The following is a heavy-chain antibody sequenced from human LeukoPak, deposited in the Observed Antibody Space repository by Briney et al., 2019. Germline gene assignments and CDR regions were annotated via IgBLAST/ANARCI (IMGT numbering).Heavy chain of an antibody. V-gene: IGHV3-74*01. CDR1: VFRLCVCW. CDR3: ARVPTNSYGFGQ. D-gene: IGHD5-18*01. J-gene: IGHJ4*02. CDR2: INEDGTSA. Sequence: GGSLRLSCTPPVFRLCVCWMLCPRQAPGKGLVWVAHINEDGTSASHADSVKGRFTISRDNAKNTLYLQMNSLTVEDTAVYYCARVPTNSYGFGQWGQGSLVTVSS.